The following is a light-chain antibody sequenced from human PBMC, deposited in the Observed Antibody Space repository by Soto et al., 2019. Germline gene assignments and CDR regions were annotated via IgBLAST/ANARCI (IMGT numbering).Light chain of an antibody. V-gene: IGKV3-20*01. CDR2: AAS. J-gene: IGKJ3*01. CDR1: QTISSSY. CDR3: QQFGGSPLFT. Sequence: EIVLTQSPGTLSLSPGERATLSCRASQTISSSYLAWYQQKPGQAPRLLIYAASTRDTGIPDRFSGSGSGTDFTLTINRLEPEDFAVYFCQQFGGSPLFTFGPGTKVDIK.